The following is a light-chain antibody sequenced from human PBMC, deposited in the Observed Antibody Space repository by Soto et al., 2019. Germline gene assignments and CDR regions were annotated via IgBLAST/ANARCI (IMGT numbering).Light chain of an antibody. CDR1: SSDVGGYNY. J-gene: IGLJ2*01. CDR3: CSYAGSFTPVV. Sequence: SVLTQPRSVSGSPGQSVTISCPGTSSDVGGYNYVSWYQQHPGKAPKLMIYDVRNRPSGVPNRFSGSKSGNTASLTISWLQAEDEADYYCCSYAGSFTPVVFGGGTKVTVL. CDR2: DVR. V-gene: IGLV2-11*01.